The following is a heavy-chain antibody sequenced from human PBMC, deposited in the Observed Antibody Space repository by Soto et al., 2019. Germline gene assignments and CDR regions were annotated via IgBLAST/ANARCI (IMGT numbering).Heavy chain of an antibody. CDR1: GGSITSYY. CDR3: ARRYSGYGDY. CDR2: MYFSGSA. D-gene: IGHD5-12*01. Sequence: QVQLQESGPGLVKPSETLSLTCTVSGGSITSYYWSWIRQPPGKGLEWIGYMYFSGSANYNPSLNSRVTISVDTSKNQFSLKLSSVTAADTAVYYCARRYSGYGDYWGQGTLVTVSS. J-gene: IGHJ4*02. V-gene: IGHV4-59*08.